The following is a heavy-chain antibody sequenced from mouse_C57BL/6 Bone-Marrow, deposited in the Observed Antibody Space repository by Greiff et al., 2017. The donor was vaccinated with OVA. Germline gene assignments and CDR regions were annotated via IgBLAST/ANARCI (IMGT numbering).Heavy chain of an antibody. D-gene: IGHD1-1*01. CDR3: TRHTDYYGTSPYFDY. Sequence: DVHLVESGGDLVKPGGSLKLSCAASGFTFSRYSMSWVRQTPEKRLEWVATISSGGTYTYYPDSVKGRFTISRDSAKNTLYLQMSSLRSEDTAMYYCTRHTDYYGTSPYFDYWGQGTTLTVSS. CDR1: GFTFSRYS. V-gene: IGHV5-9-3*01. J-gene: IGHJ2*01. CDR2: ISSGGTYT.